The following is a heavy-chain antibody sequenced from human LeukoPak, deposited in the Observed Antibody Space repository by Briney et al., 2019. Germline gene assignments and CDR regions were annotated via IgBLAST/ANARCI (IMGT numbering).Heavy chain of an antibody. CDR3: ARDEWVGDVGYDY. V-gene: IGHV3-53*01. D-gene: IGHD3-10*01. CDR1: GFTFSSNY. CDR2: IYSGGST. Sequence: GGSLRLSCAASGFTFSSNYMSWVRQAPGKGLEWGSVIYSGGSTYYADSVKGRFTISRDNSKNTLYLQMNSLRAEDTAVYYCARDEWVGDVGYDYWGQGTLVTVSS. J-gene: IGHJ4*02.